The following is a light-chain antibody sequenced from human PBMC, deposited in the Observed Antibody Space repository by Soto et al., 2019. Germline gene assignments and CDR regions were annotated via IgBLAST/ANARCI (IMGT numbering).Light chain of an antibody. J-gene: IGKJ5*01. V-gene: IGKV1-12*01. CDR1: QGISSW. CDR3: EQANSFPIT. CDR2: AAS. Sequence: DIQMTQSPSSVSASVGDRVTITCRASQGISSWLAWYQQKPGKAPKLLIYAASSMQSGVPPRFSGSVSGTDFTLSISSLDREDFATYYCEQANSFPITFGQGKRLDIK.